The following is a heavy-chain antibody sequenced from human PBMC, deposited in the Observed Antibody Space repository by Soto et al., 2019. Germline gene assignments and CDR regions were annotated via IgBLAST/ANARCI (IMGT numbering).Heavy chain of an antibody. V-gene: IGHV4-31*03. CDR3: ARGRTAVAAFFDY. D-gene: IGHD6-19*01. Sequence: PSETLSLTCTVSGGSISSGGYYWSWIRQHPGKGLEWIGCIYYSGSTYYNPSLKSRVTISVDTSKNQFSLKLSSVTAADTAVYYCARGRTAVAAFFDYWGQGTLVTVSS. J-gene: IGHJ4*02. CDR2: IYYSGST. CDR1: GGSISSGGYY.